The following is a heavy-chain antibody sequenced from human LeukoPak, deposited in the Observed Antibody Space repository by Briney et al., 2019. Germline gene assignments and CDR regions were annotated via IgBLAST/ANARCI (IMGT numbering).Heavy chain of an antibody. V-gene: IGHV4-30-4*01. CDR2: IYYSGST. CDR1: GGSLSSGDYY. CDR3: ARVEPAGYSVTTGHYFDY. D-gene: IGHD4-17*01. J-gene: IGHJ4*02. Sequence: SETLSLTCTVSGGSLSSGDYYWSWIRQPPGKGLEWIGYIYYSGSTYYNPSLKSRVTISVDTSKNQFSLKLSSVTAADTAVYYCARVEPAGYSVTTGHYFDYWGQGTLVTVSS.